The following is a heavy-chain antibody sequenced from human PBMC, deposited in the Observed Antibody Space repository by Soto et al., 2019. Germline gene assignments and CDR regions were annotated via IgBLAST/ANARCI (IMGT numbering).Heavy chain of an antibody. J-gene: IGHJ4*02. V-gene: IGHV4-59*08. CDR2: IYYRGNT. D-gene: IGHD3-9*01. Sequence: SETLSLTCTVSGVSIGTYYWSWIRQPPGKGLEWIGYIYYRGNTDYNPSLKSRVTISLDTPKNQFSLKLSSVTAADTAVYYCARHPGYYDILTGYTTYYFDYWGQGILVT. CDR3: ARHPGYYDILTGYTTYYFDY. CDR1: GVSIGTYY.